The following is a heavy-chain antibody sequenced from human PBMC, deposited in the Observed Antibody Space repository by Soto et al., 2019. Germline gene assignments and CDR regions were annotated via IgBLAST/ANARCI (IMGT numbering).Heavy chain of an antibody. D-gene: IGHD6-19*01. CDR3: ARLGEDSSGWYVFDY. CDR2: IGTAGDT. V-gene: IGHV3-13*01. CDR1: GFTFSSYD. J-gene: IGHJ4*02. Sequence: EVKLVESGGGLVQPGGSLRLSCAASGFTFSSYDMHWVRQATGKDLEWVSAIGTAGDTYYPGSVKGRFTISRENAKNSSDLHMSSLRAGDAAVYYCARLGEDSSGWYVFDYWGQGTLVTVSS.